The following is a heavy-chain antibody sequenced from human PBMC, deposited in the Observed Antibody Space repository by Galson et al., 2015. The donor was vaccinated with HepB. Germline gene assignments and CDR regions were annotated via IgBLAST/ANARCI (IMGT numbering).Heavy chain of an antibody. V-gene: IGHV5-10-1*01. CDR1: GYSFTSYW. D-gene: IGHD5-18*01. J-gene: IGHJ2*01. CDR3: ARLVDTAMVTDFWYFDL. Sequence: QSGAEVKKPGESLRISCKGSGYSFTSYWISWVRQMPGKGLEWMGRIDPSDSYTNYSPSFQGHVTISADKSISTAYLQWSSLKASDTAMYYCARLVDTAMVTDFWYFDLWGRGTLVTVSS. CDR2: IDPSDSYT.